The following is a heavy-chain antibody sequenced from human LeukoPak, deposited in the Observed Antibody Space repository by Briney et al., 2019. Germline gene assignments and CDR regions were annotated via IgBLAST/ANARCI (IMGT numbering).Heavy chain of an antibody. J-gene: IGHJ3*02. CDR1: GYTFTSYA. CDR3: ARGSGSHNYGDAFDI. D-gene: IGHD1-26*01. CDR2: ISAYNGNT. Sequence: ASVKVSCKASGYTFTSYAITWVRQAPGQGLEWMGWISAYNGNTHYAQKFQGRVTMTRDTSTSTVYMELSSLRSEDTAVYYCARGSGSHNYGDAFDIWGQGTMVTVSS. V-gene: IGHV1-18*01.